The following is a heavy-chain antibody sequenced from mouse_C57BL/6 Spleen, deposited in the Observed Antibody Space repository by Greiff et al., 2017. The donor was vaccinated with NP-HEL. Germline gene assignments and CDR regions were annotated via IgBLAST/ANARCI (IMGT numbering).Heavy chain of an antibody. D-gene: IGHD1-1*01. J-gene: IGHJ3*01. CDR1: GYSITSGYY. CDR2: ISYDGST. Sequence: VQLQESGPGLVKPSPSLSLTCSVTGYSITSGYYWNWIRQFPGNKLELMGYISYDGSTNYNPSLKNRISITLDISKNQFYLKLNSVTTEDTATYYCARDGAYYYGSEAYWGQGTLVTVSA. V-gene: IGHV3-6*01. CDR3: ARDGAYYYGSEAY.